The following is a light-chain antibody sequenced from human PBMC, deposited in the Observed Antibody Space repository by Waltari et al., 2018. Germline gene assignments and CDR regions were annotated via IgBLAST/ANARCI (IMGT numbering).Light chain of an antibody. CDR1: KSNTGADFD. Sequence: QSVLTQPPSVSGAPGQRVTISCSGTKSNTGADFDVHWYQPVPGTAPKLLLRCCANRPSGGSDRFSGFKCGASASLVITGLQAEDEAMYYCQSYDTTLSAVVFGGGTRLTV. J-gene: IGLJ2*01. CDR3: QSYDTTLSAVV. V-gene: IGLV1-40*01. CDR2: CCA.